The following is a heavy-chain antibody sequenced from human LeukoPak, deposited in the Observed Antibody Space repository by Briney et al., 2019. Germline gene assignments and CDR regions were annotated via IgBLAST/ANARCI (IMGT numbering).Heavy chain of an antibody. Sequence: ASVKVSCKASGGTFSSYAISWVRQAPGQGLEWMGGIIPIFGTANYAQKFQGRVTITADESTSTAHMELSSLRSEDTAVYYCATYYDRAMDVWGQGTTVTVSS. V-gene: IGHV1-69*13. D-gene: IGHD3-22*01. CDR2: IIPIFGTA. CDR3: ATYYDRAMDV. J-gene: IGHJ6*02. CDR1: GGTFSSYA.